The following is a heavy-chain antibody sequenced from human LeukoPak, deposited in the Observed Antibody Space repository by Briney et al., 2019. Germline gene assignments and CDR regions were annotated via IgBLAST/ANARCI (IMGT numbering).Heavy chain of an antibody. V-gene: IGHV1-69*13. CDR2: IIPIFGTA. Sequence: ASVKVSCKASGYTFTSYGISWVRQAPGQGLEWMGGIIPIFGTANYAQKFQGRVTITADESTSTAYMELSSLRSDDTAVYYCARGATYGDSSFDYWGQGTLVTVSS. D-gene: IGHD4-17*01. CDR1: GYTFTSYG. J-gene: IGHJ4*02. CDR3: ARGATYGDSSFDY.